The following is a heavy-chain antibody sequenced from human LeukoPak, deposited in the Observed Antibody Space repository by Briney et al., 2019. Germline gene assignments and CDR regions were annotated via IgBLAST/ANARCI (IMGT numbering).Heavy chain of an antibody. CDR3: ARVEGDCSSTSCYLFDY. Sequence: GGSLRLSCAACGFTFRDYYMSWIRQAPGKGLQWVSYISSSSSYTNYADSVKGRFTISRDNAKNSLYLQMNSLRAEDTAVYYCARVEGDCSSTSCYLFDYWGQGTLVTVSS. J-gene: IGHJ4*02. CDR1: GFTFRDYY. CDR2: ISSSSSYT. D-gene: IGHD2-2*01. V-gene: IGHV3-11*06.